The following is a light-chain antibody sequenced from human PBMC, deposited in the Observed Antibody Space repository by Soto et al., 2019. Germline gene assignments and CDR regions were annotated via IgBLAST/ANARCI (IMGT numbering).Light chain of an antibody. CDR3: QQYDKWPQFT. Sequence: DIVMTQSPATLSVSPGEITTLSCRASRSVTTSLAWYQQKPGQAPRLLIYGASTRATGIPARFSGSGSGTDFSLTISSLQSEDFAFYYCQQYDKWPQFTFGQGTEVEMK. V-gene: IGKV3-15*01. CDR1: RSVTTS. J-gene: IGKJ2*01. CDR2: GAS.